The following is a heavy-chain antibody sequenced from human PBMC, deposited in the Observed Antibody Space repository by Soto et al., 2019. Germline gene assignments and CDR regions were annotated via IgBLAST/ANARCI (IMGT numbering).Heavy chain of an antibody. V-gene: IGHV1-69*13. CDR1: GGTFSSYA. CDR2: IIPIFGTA. Sequence: SVKVSCKASGGTFSSYAISWVRQAPGQGLEWMGGIIPIFGTANYAQKFQGRVTITADESTSTAYMELSSLRSEDTAVYYCARHDCISTSCYYYYYYGMDAWGQGTTVTVSS. D-gene: IGHD2-2*01. J-gene: IGHJ6*02. CDR3: ARHDCISTSCYYYYYYGMDA.